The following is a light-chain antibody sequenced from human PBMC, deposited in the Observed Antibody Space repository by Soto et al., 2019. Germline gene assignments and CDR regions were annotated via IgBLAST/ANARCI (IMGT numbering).Light chain of an antibody. CDR3: QQYHNGCPLT. Sequence: DIQMTQSPSSLSASVGDRLTITCQASQHIITYLNWYQQKPAKPPQLMIYGASSLQSGVPSRFSGGGSGRNFTLPIRNLQPQDVVASYCQQYHNGCPLTFGGGTRVDI. CDR1: QHIITY. V-gene: IGKV1-33*01. J-gene: IGKJ4*01. CDR2: GAS.